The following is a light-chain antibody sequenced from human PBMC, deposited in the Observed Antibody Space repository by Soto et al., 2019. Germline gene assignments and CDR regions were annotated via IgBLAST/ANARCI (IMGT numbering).Light chain of an antibody. CDR2: AAS. V-gene: IGKV1-39*01. CDR1: QSISSY. J-gene: IGKJ1*01. CDR3: QHYNSYGT. Sequence: DIQITQSPSSVSASVGDRVTITCRASQSISSYLNWYQQKPGKAPKLLIYAASSLQSGVPSRFSGSGSGTDFTLTISSLQPDDFATYYCQHYNSYGTFGQGTKVDIK.